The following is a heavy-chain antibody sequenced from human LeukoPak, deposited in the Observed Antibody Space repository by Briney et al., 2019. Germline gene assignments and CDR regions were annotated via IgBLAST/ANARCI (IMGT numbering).Heavy chain of an antibody. CDR3: ARHPAFDI. Sequence: GASVKVSCKASGYTFTAYYMHWVRQAPGQGLEWMGWINPNSGDTNYAERLQGRVTVTRDTSISTVYMELTRLRSDDTAVYYCARHPAFDIWGQGTMVSVS. V-gene: IGHV1-2*02. CDR1: GYTFTAYY. J-gene: IGHJ3*02. CDR2: INPNSGDT.